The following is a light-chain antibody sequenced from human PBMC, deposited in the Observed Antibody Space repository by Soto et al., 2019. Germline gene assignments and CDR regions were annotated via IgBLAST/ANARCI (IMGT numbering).Light chain of an antibody. CDR1: HSLVFCDGNTF. V-gene: IGKV2-30*01. CDR2: KVS. J-gene: IGKJ2*01. CDR3: MQGTHWPYT. Sequence: DVVMAQSPLSLPVTLGQPASISCKSSHSLVFCDGNTFLHWFHQRPGQSPRRLIFKVSDRESGVPDRFSGSGSGTDFTLTISRVEAEDVGVYYCMQGTHWPYTFGQGTKLEIK.